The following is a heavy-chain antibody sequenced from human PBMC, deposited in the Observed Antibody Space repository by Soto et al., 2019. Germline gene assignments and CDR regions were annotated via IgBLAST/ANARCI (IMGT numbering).Heavy chain of an antibody. CDR3: ARAYSSGWLDY. CDR1: GGSISSGGYS. Sequence: PSETLSLTCAVSGGSISSGGYSWSWIRQPPGKGLEWIGYIYHSGSTYYNPSLKSRVTISVDRSKNQLSLKLSSVTAADTAVYYCARAYSSGWLDYWGQGTLVTVSS. D-gene: IGHD6-19*01. J-gene: IGHJ4*02. V-gene: IGHV4-30-2*01. CDR2: IYHSGST.